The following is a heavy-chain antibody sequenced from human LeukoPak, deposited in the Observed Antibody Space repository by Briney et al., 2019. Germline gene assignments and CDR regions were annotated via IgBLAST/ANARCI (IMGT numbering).Heavy chain of an antibody. V-gene: IGHV3-21*01. D-gene: IGHD3-10*01. Sequence: PGGSLRLSCAASGFTFSRYSMKGLPQAPGEGLECVSSISNCSSYIYYADSVKGRFTISRDNAKNSLYLQMNSLRAEDTAVYYCERHDYYGSGSYYRGAPVDYWGQGTLVTVSS. CDR1: GFTFSRYS. J-gene: IGHJ4*02. CDR3: ERHDYYGSGSYYRGAPVDY. CDR2: ISNCSSYI.